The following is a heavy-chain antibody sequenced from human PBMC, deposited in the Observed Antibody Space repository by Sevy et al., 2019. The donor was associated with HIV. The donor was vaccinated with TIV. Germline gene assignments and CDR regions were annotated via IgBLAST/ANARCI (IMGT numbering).Heavy chain of an antibody. CDR3: AGSGFTAPFDY. V-gene: IGHV4-30-4*01. CDR2: IYYSWST. J-gene: IGHJ4*02. CDR1: GGSISSGDYY. D-gene: IGHD3-22*01. Sequence: SETLSLTCTVSGGSISSGDYYWSWIRQPPGKGLEWIGYIYYSWSTYYNPSLKSRVTISVDTSKNQFSLKLSSVTAADTAVYYCAGSGFTAPFDYWGQGTLVTVSS.